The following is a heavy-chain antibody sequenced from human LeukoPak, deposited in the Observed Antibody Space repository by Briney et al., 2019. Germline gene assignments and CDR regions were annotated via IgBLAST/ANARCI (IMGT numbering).Heavy chain of an antibody. D-gene: IGHD3-10*01. V-gene: IGHV4-31*03. J-gene: IGHJ4*02. CDR3: ARVNYGSATKEDY. CDR2: IYYSGSA. CDR1: GGSISSGGYY. Sequence: NPSETLSLTCTVSGGSISSGGYYWRWIRQHPGKGLEWIGYIYYSGSAYYNPSLKSRVTISVDTSENQFSLKLSSVTAADTAVYYCARVNYGSATKEDYWGQGTLVTVSS.